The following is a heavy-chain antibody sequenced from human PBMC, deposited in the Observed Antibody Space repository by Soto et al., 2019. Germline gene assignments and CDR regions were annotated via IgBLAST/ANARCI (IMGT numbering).Heavy chain of an antibody. V-gene: IGHV2-5*01. Sequence: SGPTLVNPTQTLTLTCTFSGFSLSTSGVGVGWIRQPPGKALEWLALIYWSDDTRYGPSLKSRLTITKDTSKNQVVLTVTNMDPVDTATYYCAHRPGPYSSGSYFDYWGQGTLVTVSS. D-gene: IGHD3-10*01. CDR2: IYWSDDT. CDR3: AHRPGPYSSGSYFDY. J-gene: IGHJ4*02. CDR1: GFSLSTSGVG.